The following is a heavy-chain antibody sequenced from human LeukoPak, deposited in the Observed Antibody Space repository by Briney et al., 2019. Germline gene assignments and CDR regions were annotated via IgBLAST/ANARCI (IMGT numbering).Heavy chain of an antibody. CDR2: ISAYNGNT. CDR1: GYTFTSYD. D-gene: IGHD2-2*03. Sequence: ASVKVSCKASGYTFTSYDISWVRQAPGQGLEWMGWISAYNGNTNYAQKLQGRVTMTTDTSTSTAYMELRSLRSDDTAVYYCARSGYCSSTSCALYNWFDPWGQGTLVTVSS. V-gene: IGHV1-18*01. CDR3: ARSGYCSSTSCALYNWFDP. J-gene: IGHJ5*02.